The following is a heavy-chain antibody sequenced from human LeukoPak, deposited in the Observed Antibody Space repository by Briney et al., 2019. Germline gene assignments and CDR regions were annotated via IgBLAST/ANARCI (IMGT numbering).Heavy chain of an antibody. D-gene: IGHD1-1*01. V-gene: IGHV4-31*03. CDR3: ARAPGSAYNAYYFDY. Sequence: SETLSLTCTVSGASISSGGYFWGWIRQHPWKGLEWMGYFFYSGSTYYNPSLKSRVTISVDTSKYQISLKLSSVTAADTAVYYCARAPGSAYNAYYFDYWGQGTLVTVSS. J-gene: IGHJ4*02. CDR2: FFYSGST. CDR1: GASISSGGYF.